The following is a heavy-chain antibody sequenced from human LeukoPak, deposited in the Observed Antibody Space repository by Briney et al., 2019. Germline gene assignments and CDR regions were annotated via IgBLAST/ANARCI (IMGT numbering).Heavy chain of an antibody. V-gene: IGHV4-59*08. D-gene: IGHD2-15*01. Sequence: SETLSLTCTVSGGSISSYYWSWIRQPPGKGLEWIGYIYYSGSTNYNPPLKSRVTISVDTSKNQFSLKLSSVTAADTAVYYCARRGYCSGGSCYSFDYWGQGTLVTVCS. J-gene: IGHJ4*02. CDR3: ARRGYCSGGSCYSFDY. CDR1: GGSISSYY. CDR2: IYYSGST.